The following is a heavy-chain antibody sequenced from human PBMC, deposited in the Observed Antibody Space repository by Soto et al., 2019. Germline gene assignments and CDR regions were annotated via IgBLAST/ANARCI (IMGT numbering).Heavy chain of an antibody. CDR3: ARKGSGVYYYYGMDV. CDR1: GGTFSSYA. CDR2: IIPIFGTA. J-gene: IGHJ6*02. V-gene: IGHV1-69*13. Sequence: ASVKVSCKASGGTFSSYAISWVRQAPGQGLEWMGGIIPIFGTANYAQKFQGRVTITADESTSTAYMELSSLRSEDTAVYYCARKGSGVYYYYGMDVWGQGTTVTVSS. D-gene: IGHD2-15*01.